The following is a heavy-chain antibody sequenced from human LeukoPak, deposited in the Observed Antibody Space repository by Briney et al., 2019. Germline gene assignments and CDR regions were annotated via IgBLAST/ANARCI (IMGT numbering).Heavy chain of an antibody. V-gene: IGHV3-48*04. J-gene: IGHJ4*02. D-gene: IGHD1-26*01. CDR3: ARDRGIVGPRTQYYFDL. Sequence: SGGSLRLSCAASGFTFSDYSMKWVRQAPGKGLEWVSYITNGGDTIYYVDSVKGRFTISRDNAKNSLYLQMNSLRAEDTAVYYCARDRGIVGPRTQYYFDLWGQGTLVTVSS. CDR1: GFTFSDYS. CDR2: ITNGGDTI.